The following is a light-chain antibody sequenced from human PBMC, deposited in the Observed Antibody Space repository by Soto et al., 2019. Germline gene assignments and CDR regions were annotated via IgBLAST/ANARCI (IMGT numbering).Light chain of an antibody. CDR3: SSYTSSSLYV. Sequence: QSARTQPASVSGSPGQSITISCTGTSSDVGGYNYVSWYQQHPGKAPKLMIYDVSNRPSGVSNRFSGSKSGNMASLTISGLQAEDEADYYCSSYTSSSLYVFGTGTKLTVL. J-gene: IGLJ1*01. CDR2: DVS. V-gene: IGLV2-14*01. CDR1: SSDVGGYNY.